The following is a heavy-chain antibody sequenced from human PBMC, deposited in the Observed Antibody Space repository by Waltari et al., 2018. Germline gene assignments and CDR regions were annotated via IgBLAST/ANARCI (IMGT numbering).Heavy chain of an antibody. V-gene: IGHV1-69-2*01. CDR3: ATGLGDSISASRPFEI. D-gene: IGHD3-3*02. J-gene: IGHJ3*02. Sequence: EVRLLPSGAEVKKPGTTFKISCRLSGYTLSDYYLHWIQQAPGKGLQWMGLVDPDDCQTIYAEARQGRISMTADSSRKTVYMELTSLTSDDSAVYYCATGLGDSISASRPFEIWGQGTVITVSS. CDR1: GYTLSDYY. CDR2: VDPDDCQT.